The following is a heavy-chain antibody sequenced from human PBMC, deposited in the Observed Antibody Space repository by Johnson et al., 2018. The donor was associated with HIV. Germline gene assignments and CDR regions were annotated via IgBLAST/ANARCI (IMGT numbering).Heavy chain of an antibody. D-gene: IGHD5-12*01. V-gene: IGHV3-30*04. Sequence: VQLVESGGGVVQPGTSLRLSCAASGFTFSSFAMHWVRQAPGKGLEWMANIKQDGSEKYYVDSVKGRFTISRDNSKNTLYLQMNSLRAEDTAVYYCAKDFGYPRPRDAFDIWGQGTMVTVSS. CDR2: IKQDGSEK. CDR3: AKDFGYPRPRDAFDI. J-gene: IGHJ3*02. CDR1: GFTFSSFA.